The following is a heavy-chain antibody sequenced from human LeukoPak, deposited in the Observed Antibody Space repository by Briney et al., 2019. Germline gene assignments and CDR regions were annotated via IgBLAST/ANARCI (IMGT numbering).Heavy chain of an antibody. CDR2: ISYDGSNK. V-gene: IGHV3-30*04. CDR3: ARDRDSGWFFDY. J-gene: IGHJ4*02. Sequence: GGSLRLSCAASGFTFSSYAMHWVRQAPGKGLEWVAVISYDGSNKYYADFVKGRFTISRDNSKNTLYLQMNSLRAEDTAVYYCARDRDSGWFFDYWGQGTLVTVSS. D-gene: IGHD6-19*01. CDR1: GFTFSSYA.